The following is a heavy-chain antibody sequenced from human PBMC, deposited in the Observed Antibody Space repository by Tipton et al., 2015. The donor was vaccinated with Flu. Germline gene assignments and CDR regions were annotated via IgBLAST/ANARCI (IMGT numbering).Heavy chain of an antibody. V-gene: IGHV4-39*07. Sequence: LRLSCTVSGGSISSYYWGWIRQPPGKGLEWIGSIYYSGSTYYNPSLKSRVTISVDTSKNQFSLKLSSVTAADTAVYYCAREVGWFDPWGQGTLVTISS. J-gene: IGHJ5*02. CDR3: AREVGWFDP. CDR2: IYYSGST. CDR1: GGSISSYY.